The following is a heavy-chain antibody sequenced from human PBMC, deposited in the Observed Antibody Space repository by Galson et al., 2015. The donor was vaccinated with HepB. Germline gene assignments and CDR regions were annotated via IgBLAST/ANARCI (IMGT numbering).Heavy chain of an antibody. CDR2: ISAYNGNT. Sequence: SVKVSCKASGYTFTSYGISWVRQAPGQGLEWMGWISAYNGNTNYAQKLQGRVTMTTDTSTSTAYMELRSLRSDDTAVYYCARVSGLLRYFDWRDCWFDPWGQGTLVTVSS. J-gene: IGHJ5*02. V-gene: IGHV1-18*01. D-gene: IGHD3-9*01. CDR1: GYTFTSYG. CDR3: ARVSGLLRYFDWRDCWFDP.